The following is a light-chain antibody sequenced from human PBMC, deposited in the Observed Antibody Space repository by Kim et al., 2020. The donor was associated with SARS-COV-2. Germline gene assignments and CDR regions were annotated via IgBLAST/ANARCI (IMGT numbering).Light chain of an antibody. J-gene: IGKJ3*01. CDR2: AAS. Sequence: ASVGDRVTITCRASQSISTYLNWYQQKPGKAPKLLIYAASSLQSGVPSRFSGSGSGTDFTLTISSLQPEDFATYYCQQSYSTQFTFGPGTKVDIK. CDR1: QSISTY. V-gene: IGKV1-39*01. CDR3: QQSYSTQFT.